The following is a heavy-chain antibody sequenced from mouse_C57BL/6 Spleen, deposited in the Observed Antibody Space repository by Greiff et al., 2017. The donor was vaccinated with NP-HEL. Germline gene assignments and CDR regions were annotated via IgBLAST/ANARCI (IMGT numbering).Heavy chain of an antibody. CDR1: GFNIKDDY. CDR2: IDPENGDT. V-gene: IGHV14-4*01. Sequence: VQLKQSGAELVRPGASVKLSCTASGFNIKDDYMHWVKQRPEQGLEWIGWIDPENGDTEYASKFQGKATITADTSSNTAYLQLSSLTSEDTAVYYCTSHYYGSSYAAYWGQGTLVTVSA. J-gene: IGHJ3*01. CDR3: TSHYYGSSYAAY. D-gene: IGHD1-1*01.